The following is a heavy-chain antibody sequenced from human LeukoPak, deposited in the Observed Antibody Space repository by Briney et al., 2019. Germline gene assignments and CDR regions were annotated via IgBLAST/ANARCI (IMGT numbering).Heavy chain of an antibody. D-gene: IGHD1-1*01. CDR2: IYHSGST. J-gene: IGHJ3*02. CDR1: GGSISSGGYY. CDR3: ARDRAGTPGAFDI. V-gene: IGHV4-30-2*01. Sequence: SETLSLTCTVSGGSISSGGYYWSWIRQPPGKGLEWIGYIYHSGSTYYNPSLKSRVTISVDRSKNQFSLKLSSVTAADTAVYYCARDRAGTPGAFDIWGQGTMVTASS.